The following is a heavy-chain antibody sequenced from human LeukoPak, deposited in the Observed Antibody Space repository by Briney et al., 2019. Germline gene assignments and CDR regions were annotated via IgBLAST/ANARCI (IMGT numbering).Heavy chain of an antibody. CDR2: IRYDGSNK. Sequence: PGGSLRLSCAASGFTFSSYGMHWVRQAPGKGLEWVAFIRYDGSNKYYADSVKGRFTISRDNSKNTLYLQMNSLRAEDTAVYYCAKDGVPRPSPDAYYYYMDVWGKGTTVTISS. V-gene: IGHV3-30*02. D-gene: IGHD6-6*01. J-gene: IGHJ6*03. CDR3: AKDGVPRPSPDAYYYYMDV. CDR1: GFTFSSYG.